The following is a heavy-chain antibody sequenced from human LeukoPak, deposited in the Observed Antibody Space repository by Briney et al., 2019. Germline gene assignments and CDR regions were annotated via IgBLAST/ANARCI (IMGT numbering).Heavy chain of an antibody. J-gene: IGHJ4*02. CDR2: INPNRGGT. Sequence: ASVKVSCKASGYSFTGYYIHWVRQAPGQGLEWMGWINPNRGGTNYARKIQGRVTMTTDTSTSTAYMELRSLRSDDTAVYYCARDDYVWGSYRPNFDYWGQGTLVTVSS. D-gene: IGHD3-16*02. V-gene: IGHV1-2*02. CDR1: GYSFTGYY. CDR3: ARDDYVWGSYRPNFDY.